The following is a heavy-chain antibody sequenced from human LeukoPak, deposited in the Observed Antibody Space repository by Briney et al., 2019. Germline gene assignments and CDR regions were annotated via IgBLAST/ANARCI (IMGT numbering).Heavy chain of an antibody. CDR1: GGTFSSYA. Sequence: SVKVSFKASGGTFSSYAISWVRQAPGQGLEWMGGIIPIFGTANYAQKFQGRVTITADESTSTAYMELSSLRSEDTAVYYCARDPTYCSSTSCHVIYYYYGMDVWGQGTTVTVSS. V-gene: IGHV1-69*13. CDR2: IIPIFGTA. J-gene: IGHJ6*02. D-gene: IGHD2-2*01. CDR3: ARDPTYCSSTSCHVIYYYYGMDV.